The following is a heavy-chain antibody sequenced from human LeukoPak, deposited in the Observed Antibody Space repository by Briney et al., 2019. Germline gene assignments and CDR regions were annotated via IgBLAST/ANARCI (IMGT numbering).Heavy chain of an antibody. CDR3: AKDKVGDHYFDY. Sequence: GGSLRLSCAASGFTFSNYAMQWVRQAPGKGLEWLAVISNDGRNKFYVDSVKGRFTISRDNSKKMTFLQMNSLRAEDTAIYYCAKDKVGDHYFDYWGQGTLVTVSS. V-gene: IGHV3-30*04. CDR2: ISNDGRNK. D-gene: IGHD1-26*01. J-gene: IGHJ4*02. CDR1: GFTFSNYA.